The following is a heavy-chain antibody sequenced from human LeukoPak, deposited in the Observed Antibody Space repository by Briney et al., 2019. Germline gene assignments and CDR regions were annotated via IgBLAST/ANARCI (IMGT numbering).Heavy chain of an antibody. D-gene: IGHD2-21*02. Sequence: GGYLRLSCAASGFTFTSYVMSWVRQAPGKGLEWVASVGGGGDYTYYSDSVKGRFTISRDNSENTVYLQMKSLRAEDTAVYYCVRRTASDFWGQGVLVTVSS. CDR2: VGGGGDYT. CDR3: VRRTASDF. V-gene: IGHV3-23*01. J-gene: IGHJ4*02. CDR1: GFTFTSYV.